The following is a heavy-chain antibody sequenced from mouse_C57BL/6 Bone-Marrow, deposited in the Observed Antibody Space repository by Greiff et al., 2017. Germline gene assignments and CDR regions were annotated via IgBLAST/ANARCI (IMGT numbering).Heavy chain of an antibody. CDR2: IYPSDSET. Sequence: QVQLQQPGAELVRPGSSVKLSCKASGYTFTSYWMDWVKQRPGQGLEWIGNIYPSDSETHYNQKFKDKATLTVDKSSSTAYMQLSSLTSEDSAVYYCASGLWYYGSSPNYFDYWGQGTTLTVSS. CDR3: ASGLWYYGSSPNYFDY. D-gene: IGHD1-1*01. V-gene: IGHV1-61*01. J-gene: IGHJ2*01. CDR1: GYTFTSYW.